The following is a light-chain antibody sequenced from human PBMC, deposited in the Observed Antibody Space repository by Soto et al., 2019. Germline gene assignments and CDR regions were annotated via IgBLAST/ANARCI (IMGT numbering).Light chain of an antibody. CDR1: NSRSGSNY. Sequence: QSVLPQPPSASGTPGQRVTISCSTTNSRSGSNYVYWYQQLPGAAPKLLIYRNDQRPSGVPGRFSASKSGTSVSLAISGLRSEDEADYFCAKWDDSLRVYVFGSGTKLTVL. CDR2: RND. J-gene: IGLJ1*01. V-gene: IGLV1-47*01. CDR3: AKWDDSLRVYV.